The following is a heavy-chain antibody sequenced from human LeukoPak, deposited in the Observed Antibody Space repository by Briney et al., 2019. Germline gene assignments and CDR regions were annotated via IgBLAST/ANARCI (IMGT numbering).Heavy chain of an antibody. Sequence: PGGSLRLSCAASGFTFSSYAMSWVRQAPGKGLEGVYAISGSGNSTYYADSVKGRFTISRDNSKNTLYLQMNSLRAEDTAVYYCAKEHVLLWFGERPAPFDYWGQGTLVTVSS. V-gene: IGHV3-23*01. CDR1: GFTFSSYA. CDR2: ISGSGNST. D-gene: IGHD3-10*01. CDR3: AKEHVLLWFGERPAPFDY. J-gene: IGHJ4*02.